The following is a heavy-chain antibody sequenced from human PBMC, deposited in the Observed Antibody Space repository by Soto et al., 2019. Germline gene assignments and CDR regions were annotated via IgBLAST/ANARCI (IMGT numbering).Heavy chain of an antibody. J-gene: IGHJ3*02. Sequence: ASVKVSCKASGYTFTSYAMHWVRQAPGQRLEWMGWINAGNGNTKYSQKFQGRVTITRDTSASTAYMELSSLRSEDTAVYYCARDPYCSSTSCYAGDAFDIWGQGTMVTVS. CDR3: ARDPYCSSTSCYAGDAFDI. CDR1: GYTFTSYA. CDR2: INAGNGNT. V-gene: IGHV1-3*01. D-gene: IGHD2-2*01.